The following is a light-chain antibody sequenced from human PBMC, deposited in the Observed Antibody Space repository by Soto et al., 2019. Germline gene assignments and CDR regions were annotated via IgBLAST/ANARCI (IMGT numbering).Light chain of an antibody. CDR3: QRGSSTGWT. V-gene: IGKV3-11*01. Sequence: EIVLTQSPATLSLSPGERATLSCRASQSVSSYLAWYQQKPGQAPRLLIYDASNRDTGIPARFSGSGSGTDFTLTISSLEPEDFAVYYCQRGSSTGWTFGQGTKVEIK. CDR1: QSVSSY. J-gene: IGKJ1*01. CDR2: DAS.